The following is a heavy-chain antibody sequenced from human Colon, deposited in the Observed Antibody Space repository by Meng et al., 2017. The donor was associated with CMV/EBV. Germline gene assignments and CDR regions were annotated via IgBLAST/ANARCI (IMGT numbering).Heavy chain of an antibody. J-gene: IGHJ5*02. CDR2: FHYSGRT. CDR1: GGSVSSGSYY. D-gene: IGHD6-13*01. V-gene: IGHV4-61*01. CDR3: ARGPAYSSSPYFFDP. Sequence: GGSVSSGSYYWSWIRQPPGKGLEWIGYFHYSGRTNYNPSLKSRVTISLDTAKNQFSLKLSSVTAADTAVYYCARGPAYSSSPYFFDPWGQGTLVTVSS.